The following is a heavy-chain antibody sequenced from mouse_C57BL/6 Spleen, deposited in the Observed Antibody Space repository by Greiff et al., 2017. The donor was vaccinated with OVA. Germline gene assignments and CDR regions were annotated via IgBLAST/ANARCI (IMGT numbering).Heavy chain of an antibody. V-gene: IGHV5-16*01. J-gene: IGHJ2*01. CDR1: GFTFSDYY. CDR2: INYDGSST. CDR3: ARDRNSFDY. Sequence: EVQLVESEGGLVQPGSSMKLSCTASGFTFSDYYMAWVRQVPEKGLEWVANINYDGSSTYYLDSLKSRFIISRDNAKNILYLQMSSLKSEDTATYYCARDRNSFDYWGQGTTLTVSS.